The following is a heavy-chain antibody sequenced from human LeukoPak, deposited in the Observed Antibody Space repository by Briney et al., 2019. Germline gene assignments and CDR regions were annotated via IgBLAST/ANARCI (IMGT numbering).Heavy chain of an antibody. V-gene: IGHV3-23*01. CDR1: GGSISSYY. CDR2: ISGSGGST. Sequence: ETLSLTCTVSGGSISSYYWSWVRQAPGKGLEWVSAISGSGGSTYYADSVKGRFTISRDNSKNTLYLQMNSLRAEDTAVYYCARNYDLVTGSLPYAFWGQGTMVTVSS. J-gene: IGHJ3*01. D-gene: IGHD3-9*01. CDR3: ARNYDLVTGSLPYAF.